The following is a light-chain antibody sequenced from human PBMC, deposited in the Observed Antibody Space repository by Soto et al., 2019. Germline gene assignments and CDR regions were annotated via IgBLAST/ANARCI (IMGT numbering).Light chain of an antibody. CDR3: ETWDFNTRV. Sequence: QPVLTQSSSASASLGSAVKLTCTLSSGHSSYIIAWHQQQPGKAPRFLMKLEGSGSYNKGSGVPDRFSGSSSGADRYLTISNLPFEDEADYYCETWDFNTRVFGGGTKVTVL. J-gene: IGLJ3*02. V-gene: IGLV4-60*02. CDR2: LEGSGSY. CDR1: SGHSSYI.